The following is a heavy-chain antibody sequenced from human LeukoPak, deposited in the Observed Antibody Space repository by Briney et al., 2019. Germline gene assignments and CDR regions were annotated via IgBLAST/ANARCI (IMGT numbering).Heavy chain of an antibody. Sequence: ASVKVSCKASGYTFTGYYMHWVRQAPGQGLEWMGWINPNSGGTNYAQKFQGRVTMTRDTSISTAYMELSRLRSDDTAVYYCARAVGWLGPNSDYWGQGTLVTVSS. CDR2: INPNSGGT. V-gene: IGHV1-2*02. CDR1: GYTFTGYY. J-gene: IGHJ4*02. D-gene: IGHD6-19*01. CDR3: ARAVGWLGPNSDY.